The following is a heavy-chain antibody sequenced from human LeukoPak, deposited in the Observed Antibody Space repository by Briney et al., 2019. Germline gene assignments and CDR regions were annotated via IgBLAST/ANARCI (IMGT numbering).Heavy chain of an antibody. V-gene: IGHV4-30-2*01. CDR3: ARLWFGELSSYYFDY. CDR2: IYHSGST. D-gene: IGHD3-10*01. Sequence: SETLSLTCAVSGGSISSGGYSWSWIRQPPGKGLEWIGYIYHSGSTYYNPSLKSRVTISVDRSKNQFSLKLSSVTAADTAVYYCARLWFGELSSYYFDYWGQGTLVTVSS. J-gene: IGHJ4*02. CDR1: GGSISSGGYS.